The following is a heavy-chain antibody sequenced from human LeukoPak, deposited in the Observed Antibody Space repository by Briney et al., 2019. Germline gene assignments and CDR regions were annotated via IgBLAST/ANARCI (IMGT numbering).Heavy chain of an antibody. CDR1: GFTFSSYG. CDR2: ISYDGSNK. D-gene: IGHD3-3*02. Sequence: PGGSLRLSCAASGFTFSSYGMHWVRQAPGKGLEWVAVISYDGSNKYYADSVKGRFTISRDNSKNTLYLQMNSLRAEDTAVYYCARDRISSPSFDYWGQGTLVTVSS. J-gene: IGHJ4*02. CDR3: ARDRISSPSFDY. V-gene: IGHV3-30*03.